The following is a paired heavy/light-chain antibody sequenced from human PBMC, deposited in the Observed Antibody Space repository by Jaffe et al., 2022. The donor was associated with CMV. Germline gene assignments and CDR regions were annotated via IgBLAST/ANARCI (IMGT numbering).Light chain of an antibody. Sequence: SYELTQPPSVSVSPGQTASITCSGDKLAHKYAFWYQQKPGQSPVVVIYQDNKRPSGIPERFSGSNSGNTATLTISGTQAMDEADYSCQAWDSNTVVFGGGTKLTVL. V-gene: IGLV3-1*01. CDR3: QAWDSNTVV. CDR1: KLAHKY. CDR2: QDN. J-gene: IGLJ2*01.
Heavy chain of an antibody. CDR3: AKQVSGGGNSGYFDY. Sequence: EVKLLESGGGLVQPGGSLRLSCAVSGFTFSSYAMSWVRQAPGKGLEWVSAISGSGTNTYNGDSVKGRFTISRDNSKNTLYLQMNSLRAEDTAIYYCAKQVSGGGNSGYFDYWGQGTLVAVSS. D-gene: IGHD2-21*02. CDR2: ISGSGTNT. J-gene: IGHJ4*02. V-gene: IGHV3-23*01. CDR1: GFTFSSYA.